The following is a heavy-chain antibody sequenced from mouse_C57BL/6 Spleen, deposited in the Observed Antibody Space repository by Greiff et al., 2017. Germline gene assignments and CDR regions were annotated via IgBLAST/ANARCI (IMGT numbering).Heavy chain of an antibody. J-gene: IGHJ2*01. Sequence: VQLQQSGPELVKPGASVKISCKASGYTFTDYYMNWVKQSHGKSLEWIGDINPNNGGTSYNQKFKGKATLTVDKSSSTAYMELRSLTSEDSAVYYCAGGNYVYWGQGTTLTVSS. CDR2: INPNNGGT. CDR3: AGGNYVY. V-gene: IGHV1-26*01. CDR1: GYTFTDYY. D-gene: IGHD2-1*01.